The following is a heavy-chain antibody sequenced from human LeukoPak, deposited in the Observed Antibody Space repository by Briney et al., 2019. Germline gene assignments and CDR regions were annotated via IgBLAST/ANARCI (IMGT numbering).Heavy chain of an antibody. CDR1: GFTFSNYA. Sequence: PGGSLRLFCAASGFTFSNYAMSWVRQAPGKGLERVSVISGSGDSTYYADSVEGRFTISRDNSKNTLYLQMNSLRAEDTAVYYCAKGHDSSGYSQTFFDYWGQGTLVTVSS. D-gene: IGHD3-22*01. CDR2: ISGSGDST. V-gene: IGHV3-23*01. J-gene: IGHJ4*02. CDR3: AKGHDSSGYSQTFFDY.